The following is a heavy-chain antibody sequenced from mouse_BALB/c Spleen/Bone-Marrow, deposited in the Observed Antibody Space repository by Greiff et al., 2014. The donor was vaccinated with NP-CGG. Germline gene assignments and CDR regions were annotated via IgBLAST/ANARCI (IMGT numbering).Heavy chain of an antibody. CDR2: INPSTGYT. J-gene: IGHJ4*01. D-gene: IGHD2-4*01. CDR3: ARNYDYDGGYHAMDY. CDR1: GYNFISYW. V-gene: IGHV1-7*01. Sequence: QVQLQQSGAELAKPGASVKMSCKASGYNFISYWMHWVKQRPGQGLEWIGYINPSTGYTEYNQKFKDKATLTADKSSSKAYMQLSSLTSEDSAVYYCARNYDYDGGYHAMDYWGQGTSVTVSS.